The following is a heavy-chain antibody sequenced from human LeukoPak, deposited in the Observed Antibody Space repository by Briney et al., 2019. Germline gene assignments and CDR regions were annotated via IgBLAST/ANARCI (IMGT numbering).Heavy chain of an antibody. CDR3: SRSHYYDSSGYFSYYYGMDV. V-gene: IGHV3-74*01. CDR2: INSDGSST. D-gene: IGHD3-22*01. CDR1: GFTFSNYW. Sequence: GRSLRLSCAASGFTFSNYWMHWVRQAPGKGLVWVSRINSDGSSTRYADSVKGRFTISRDNAKNTLYLQMNSLRAEDTAVYYCSRSHYYDSSGYFSYYYGMDVWGQGTTVTASS. J-gene: IGHJ6*02.